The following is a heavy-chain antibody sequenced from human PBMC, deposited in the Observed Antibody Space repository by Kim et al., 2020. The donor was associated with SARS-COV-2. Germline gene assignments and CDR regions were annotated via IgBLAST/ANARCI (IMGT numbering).Heavy chain of an antibody. V-gene: IGHV3-9*01. J-gene: IGHJ4*02. Sequence: GGSLRLSCAASGFTFDDYAMHWVRQAPGKGLEWVSGISWNSGSIGYADSVKGRFTISRDNAKNSLYLQMNSLRAEDTALYYCAKSWVVVIATSPFDYWGQGTLVTVSS. CDR3: AKSWVVVIATSPFDY. D-gene: IGHD2-21*01. CDR2: ISWNSGSI. CDR1: GFTFDDYA.